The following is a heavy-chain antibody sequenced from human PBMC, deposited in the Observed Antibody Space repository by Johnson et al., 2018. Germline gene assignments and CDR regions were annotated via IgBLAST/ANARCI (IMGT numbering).Heavy chain of an antibody. CDR1: GGSFSGYY. D-gene: IGHD4-17*01. J-gene: IGHJ6*02. Sequence: QVQLQQLGAGLLKPSETLSLTCAVYGGSFSGYYWSWIRQPPGKGLEWIGEINHSGSTNYNPSLKSRVTISVDTSKNQFSLKLSSVTAADTAVYCCAKCYGDYVYYYYGMDVWGQGTTVTVSS. CDR2: INHSGST. CDR3: AKCYGDYVYYYYGMDV. V-gene: IGHV4-34*01.